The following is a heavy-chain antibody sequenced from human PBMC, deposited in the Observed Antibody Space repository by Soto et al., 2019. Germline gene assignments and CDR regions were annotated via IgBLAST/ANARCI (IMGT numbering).Heavy chain of an antibody. CDR1: GFTFSSYG. J-gene: IGHJ4*02. V-gene: IGHV3-33*01. CDR3: ARGATRGYFDY. D-gene: IGHD1-26*01. CDR2: IWYDGNNK. Sequence: GGSLRLSCAASGFTFSSYGMHWVRQAPGKGLEWVAVIWYDGNNKYYADSVKGRFTISRDNSKNTLYVQMSSLRSEDTAVYYCARGATRGYFDYWGQGTLVTVSS.